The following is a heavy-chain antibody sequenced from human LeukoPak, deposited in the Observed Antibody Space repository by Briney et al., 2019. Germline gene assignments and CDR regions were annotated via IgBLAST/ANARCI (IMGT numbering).Heavy chain of an antibody. D-gene: IGHD3-16*02. CDR2: ISGSGGST. V-gene: IGHV3-23*01. Sequence: GGSLRLSCAASGFTFDDYAMHWVRQAPGKGLEWVSAISGSGGSTYYADSVKGRFTISRDNSKNTLYLQMNSLRAEDTAVYYCAKGGGIRLGELSLYRYYYYYGMDVWGQETTVTVSS. CDR3: AKGGGIRLGELSLYRYYYYYGMDV. J-gene: IGHJ6*02. CDR1: GFTFDDYA.